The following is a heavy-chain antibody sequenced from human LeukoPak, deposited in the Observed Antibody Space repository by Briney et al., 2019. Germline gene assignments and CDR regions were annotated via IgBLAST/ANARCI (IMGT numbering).Heavy chain of an antibody. V-gene: IGHV4-59*08. Sequence: PSETLSLTCTVSRGSISGYYWSWIRQPPGKGLEWIGYIYYSGSTNYNPSLKSRVTISIDTSKNQFSLKLSSVTAADTAVYYCARANDLGHFDYWGQGTLVTVSS. J-gene: IGHJ4*02. CDR3: ARANDLGHFDY. CDR1: RGSISGYY. CDR2: IYYSGST.